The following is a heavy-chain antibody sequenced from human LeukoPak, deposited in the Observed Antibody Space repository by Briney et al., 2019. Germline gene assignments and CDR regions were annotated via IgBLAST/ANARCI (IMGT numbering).Heavy chain of an antibody. CDR1: GYTFTSYG. D-gene: IGHD3-10*01. CDR2: ISTYNGNT. CDR3: VRGGGFNSGFEY. J-gene: IGHJ4*02. Sequence: ASVKVSCKASGYTFTSYGISWVRQAPGQGLEWMGWISTYNGNTKYAQNLQGGVTLTTDTSTSTAYMELRSLRSDDTAVYYCVRGGGFNSGFEYWGQGTLVIVSS. V-gene: IGHV1-18*01.